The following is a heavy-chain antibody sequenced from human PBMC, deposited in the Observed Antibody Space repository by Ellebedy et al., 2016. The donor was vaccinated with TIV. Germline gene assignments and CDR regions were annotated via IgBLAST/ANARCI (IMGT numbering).Heavy chain of an antibody. CDR3: ARDGDWMCGGDSYSGDY. CDR1: GFTFKSFI. D-gene: IGHD2-21*02. Sequence: GESLKISXTAAGFTFKSFIINWVRQAPGKGLEWVSYISSSTSTIYYADSVKGRFTISRDNAKNSLYLQMNSLRAEDTAVYYCARDGDWMCGGDSYSGDYWGQGNLVTVSS. J-gene: IGHJ4*02. CDR2: ISSSTSTI. V-gene: IGHV3-48*04.